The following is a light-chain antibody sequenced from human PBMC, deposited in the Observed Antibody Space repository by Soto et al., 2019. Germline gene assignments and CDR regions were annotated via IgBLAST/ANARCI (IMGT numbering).Light chain of an antibody. CDR3: QQYITCSWT. J-gene: IGKJ1*01. Sequence: DIQMTQSPSTLSASVGDRVTITCRASQNINTWLAWYQQKPGKAPKLLIYDASSLASGVPSGFSGSGSGTQFTLTISSLQPDDFATYYCQQYITCSWTFGRGTKVDIK. V-gene: IGKV1-5*01. CDR2: DAS. CDR1: QNINTW.